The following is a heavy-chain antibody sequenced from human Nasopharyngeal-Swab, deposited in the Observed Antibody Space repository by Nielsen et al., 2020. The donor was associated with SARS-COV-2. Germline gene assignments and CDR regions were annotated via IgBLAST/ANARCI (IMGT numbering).Heavy chain of an antibody. CDR3: TTEDIVVVVAGHEYFQH. V-gene: IGHV3-15*01. D-gene: IGHD2-15*01. Sequence: GESLKISCAASGFTFSNAWMSWVRQAPGKGLEWVGRIKSKTDGGTTDYAAPVKGRFTISRDDSKNTLYLQMNSLKTEGTAVYYCTTEDIVVVVAGHEYFQHWGQGTLVTVSS. J-gene: IGHJ1*01. CDR2: IKSKTDGGTT. CDR1: GFTFSNAW.